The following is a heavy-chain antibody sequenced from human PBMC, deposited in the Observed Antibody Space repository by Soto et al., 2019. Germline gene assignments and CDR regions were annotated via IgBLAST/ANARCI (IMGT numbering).Heavy chain of an antibody. V-gene: IGHV3-30-3*01. D-gene: IGHD3-9*01. CDR1: AFTFSDFA. J-gene: IGHJ6*02. CDR3: ARAGFHFGMDV. Sequence: QVQLLESGGGVVQPGRYLRLSCAASAFTFSDFAMHWVRQAPGKGLEWVAVMSSDGTTIYYAGSVKGRFTISRDNFKSTLYLQMNSLRPDDTAVYYCARAGFHFGMDVWGLGTTVTVS. CDR2: MSSDGTTI.